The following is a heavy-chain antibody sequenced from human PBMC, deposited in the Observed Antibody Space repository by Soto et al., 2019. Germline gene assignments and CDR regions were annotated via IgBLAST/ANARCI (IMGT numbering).Heavy chain of an antibody. CDR1: GYTFTSYG. CDR2: ISAYNGNT. D-gene: IGHD2-8*01. Sequence: ASVKVSCKASGYTFTSYGISRVRQAPGQGLEWMGWISAYNGNTNYAQKLQGRVTMTTDTSTSTAYMELRSLRSDDTAVYYCARERLSQIPMVYDHYYYYYGMDVWGQGTTVTVSS. V-gene: IGHV1-18*01. CDR3: ARERLSQIPMVYDHYYYYYGMDV. J-gene: IGHJ6*02.